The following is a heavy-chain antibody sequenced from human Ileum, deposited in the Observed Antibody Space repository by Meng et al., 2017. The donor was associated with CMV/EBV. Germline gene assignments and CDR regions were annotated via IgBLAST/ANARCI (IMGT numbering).Heavy chain of an antibody. CDR2: VYSSGST. CDR1: GGSISCYY. D-gene: IGHD2-2*01. V-gene: IGHV4-4*07. CDR3: ARGSSSWAFDY. Sequence: QVPVQESGPGLVNPSESLSLTCPVSGGSISCYYWSWIRQPATKGLEWIGRVYSSGSTDYNPSLQSRVTMSVDTSKNQFSLKLSSVTAADTAVYYCARGSSSWAFDYWGQGTLVTVSS. J-gene: IGHJ4*02.